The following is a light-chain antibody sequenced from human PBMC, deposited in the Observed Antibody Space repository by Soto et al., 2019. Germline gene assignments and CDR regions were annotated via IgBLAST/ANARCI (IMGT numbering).Light chain of an antibody. CDR1: SSDVGSYNL. V-gene: IGLV2-23*01. CDR2: EGS. CDR3: CSYAGSREWV. J-gene: IGLJ3*02. Sequence: QSALTQPASVSGSPGQSITISCTGTSSDVGSYNLVSWYQQHPGKAPKLMIYEGSKRPSGVSNRFSGSKSGNTASLTISGLQAEDEADYYCCSYAGSREWVFGGGTKLTVL.